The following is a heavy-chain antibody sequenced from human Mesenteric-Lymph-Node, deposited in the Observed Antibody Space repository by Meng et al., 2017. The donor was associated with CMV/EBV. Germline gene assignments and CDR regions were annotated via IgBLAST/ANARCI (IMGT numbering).Heavy chain of an antibody. CDR3: ARDVAVALGMDV. J-gene: IGHJ6*02. CDR2: MNPNSGNT. V-gene: IGHV1-8*03. D-gene: IGHD6-19*01. Sequence: ASVKVSCKASGYTFTSYGISWVRQAPGQGLEWMGWMNPNSGNTGYAQKFQGRVTITRNTSISTAYMELSSLRSEDTAVYYCARDVAVALGMDVWGQGTTVTVSS. CDR1: GYTFTSYG.